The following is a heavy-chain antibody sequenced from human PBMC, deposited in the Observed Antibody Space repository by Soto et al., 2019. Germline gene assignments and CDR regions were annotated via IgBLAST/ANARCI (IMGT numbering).Heavy chain of an antibody. CDR2: ISYDGSNK. V-gene: IGHV3-30-3*01. Sequence: PGGSLRLSCAASGFTFSSYAMHWVRQAPGKGLEWVAVISYDGSNKYYADSVKGRFTISRDNSKNTLYLQMNSLRAEDTAVYYCARDPLDYYGSGSYHYYYYGMDVWGQGTTVTVSS. J-gene: IGHJ6*02. D-gene: IGHD3-10*01. CDR3: ARDPLDYYGSGSYHYYYYGMDV. CDR1: GFTFSSYA.